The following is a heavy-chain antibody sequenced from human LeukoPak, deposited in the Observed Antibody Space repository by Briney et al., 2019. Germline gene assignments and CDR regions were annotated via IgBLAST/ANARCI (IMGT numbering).Heavy chain of an antibody. CDR3: VRGGSMDV. J-gene: IGHJ6*02. CDR2: IKPDGSAT. Sequence: PGGSLRLSCGASGFTFNSEWMSWVRQAPGEGLEWVAIIKPDGSATSYVDSAQGRFTISRDNAKNSLSLQMHSLKVDDTGVYYCVRGGSMDVWGQGTAVTVSS. CDR1: GFTFNSEW. V-gene: IGHV3-7*05.